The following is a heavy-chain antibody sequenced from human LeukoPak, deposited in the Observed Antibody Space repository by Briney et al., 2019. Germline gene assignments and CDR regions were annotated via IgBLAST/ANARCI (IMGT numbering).Heavy chain of an antibody. CDR2: ISGSGGST. Sequence: PGGSLRLSCAASGFTFSSYAMSWVRQAPGKGLEWVSAISGSGGSTYYADSVKGRFTISRDNSKNTLYLQMNSLRAEDTAVYYCAKRDIVLMVYAVFDYWGQGTLVTVSS. D-gene: IGHD2-8*01. CDR1: GFTFSSYA. CDR3: AKRDIVLMVYAVFDY. V-gene: IGHV3-23*01. J-gene: IGHJ4*02.